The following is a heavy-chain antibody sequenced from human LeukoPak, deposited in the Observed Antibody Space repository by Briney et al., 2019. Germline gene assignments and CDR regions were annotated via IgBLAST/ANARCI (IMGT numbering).Heavy chain of an antibody. V-gene: IGHV4-61*01. D-gene: IGHD2-15*01. Sequence: SETLSLTCTVSGVSVSSGSYYWSWIRQPPGKGLEWIGYIYYSGSTNYNPSLKSRVTISVDTSKNQFSLKLSSVTAADTAVYHCAARHCSGGRCYFDPWGQGTLVTVSS. CDR3: AARHCSGGRCYFDP. CDR1: GVSVSSGSYY. J-gene: IGHJ5*02. CDR2: IYYSGST.